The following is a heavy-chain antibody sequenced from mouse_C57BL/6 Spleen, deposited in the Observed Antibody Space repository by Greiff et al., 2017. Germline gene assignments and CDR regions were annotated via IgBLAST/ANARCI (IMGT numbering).Heavy chain of an antibody. D-gene: IGHD1-1*01. V-gene: IGHV2-2*01. Sequence: VKLVESGPGLVQPSQSLSITCTVSGFSLTSYGVHWVRQSPGKGLEWLGGIWSGGSTDYNAAFISRLSISKNNSKSQVFFKMNSLQADDTAIYYCARQDTTVVFDYWGQGTTLTVSS. J-gene: IGHJ2*01. CDR1: GFSLTSYG. CDR3: ARQDTTVVFDY. CDR2: IWSGGST.